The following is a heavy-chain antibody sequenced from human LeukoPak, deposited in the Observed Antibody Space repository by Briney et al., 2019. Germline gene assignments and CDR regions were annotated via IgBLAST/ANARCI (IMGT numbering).Heavy chain of an antibody. CDR3: ARGRGSSWYFRGFDP. V-gene: IGHV1-8*01. Sequence: ASVKVSCKASGYIFTSYDINWVRQATGQGLEWMGWMNPNSGNTGYAQKFQGRVTMTRNTSISTAYMELSSLRSEDTAVYYCARGRGSSWYFRGFDPWGQGTLVTVSS. J-gene: IGHJ5*02. CDR2: MNPNSGNT. CDR1: GYIFTSYD. D-gene: IGHD6-13*01.